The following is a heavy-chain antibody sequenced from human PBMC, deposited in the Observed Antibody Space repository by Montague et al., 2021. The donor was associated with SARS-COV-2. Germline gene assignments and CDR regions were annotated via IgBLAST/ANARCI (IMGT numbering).Heavy chain of an antibody. D-gene: IGHD3-3*01. CDR3: AGKKARITIFGAPRGYMDV. CDR2: ISSSGSTI. V-gene: IGHV3-48*03. Sequence: SLRLSCAASGFTFSGYEMNWVRQAPGKGLEWVSYISSSGSTIYYADSVKGRFTISRDNAKNSLYLQMNSLRAEDTAVYYCAGKKARITIFGAPRGYMDVWGKGTTVTVSS. CDR1: GFTFSGYE. J-gene: IGHJ6*03.